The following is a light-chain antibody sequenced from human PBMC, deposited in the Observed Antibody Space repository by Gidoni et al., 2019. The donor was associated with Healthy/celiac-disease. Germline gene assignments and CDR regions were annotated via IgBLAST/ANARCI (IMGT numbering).Light chain of an antibody. CDR2: KAS. J-gene: IGKJ1*01. V-gene: IGKV1-5*03. CDR3: QQYNSYSQT. Sequence: IQLTHSPSSLSASVGDGVTIPCRPSQSISSWLAWYQQKPGKAPKLLIYKASSLESGVPSRFSGSGSGTEFTLTISSLQPDDFATYYCQQYNSYSQTFGQGTKVEIK. CDR1: QSISSW.